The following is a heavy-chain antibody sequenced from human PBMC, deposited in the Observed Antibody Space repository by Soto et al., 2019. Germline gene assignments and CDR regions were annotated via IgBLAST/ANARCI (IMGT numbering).Heavy chain of an antibody. Sequence: QLQLQESGPGLVKPSETLSLTCTVSGGSISSSSYYWGWIRQPPGKGLEWIGSIYYSGSTYYNPSLKSRVTISVDTSKNQFSLKLSSVTAADTAVYYCATLSPVVVAATGKNFDYWGQGTLVTVSS. V-gene: IGHV4-39*01. CDR1: GGSISSSSYY. J-gene: IGHJ4*02. CDR3: ATLSPVVVAATGKNFDY. CDR2: IYYSGST. D-gene: IGHD2-15*01.